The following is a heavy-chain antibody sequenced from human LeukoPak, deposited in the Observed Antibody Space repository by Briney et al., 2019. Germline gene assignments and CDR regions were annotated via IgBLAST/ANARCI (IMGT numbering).Heavy chain of an antibody. CDR2: IYSSGIT. CDR3: ARQGYSGYGGWFDP. V-gene: IGHV4-59*08. D-gene: IGHD4/OR15-4a*01. CDR1: GGSFGNYY. J-gene: IGHJ5*02. Sequence: SETLSLTCNVSGGSFGNYYWNWIRQSPGKGLEWIGYIYSSGITNYNPSLKTRVTISVGPSKNQFSLKVNSVTASDTAVYFCARQGYSGYGGWFDPWGQGIPVIVSS.